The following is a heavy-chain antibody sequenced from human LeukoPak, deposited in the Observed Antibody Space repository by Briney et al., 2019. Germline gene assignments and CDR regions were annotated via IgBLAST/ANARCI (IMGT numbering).Heavy chain of an antibody. V-gene: IGHV3-11*01. Sequence: LSLTCTVSGGSVSSGSYYWSWIRQAPGKGLEWVSYISSSGSTIYYADSVKGRFTISRDNAKNSLYLQMNSLRAEDTAVYYCARTGPIYGNQDHADVWGQGTTVTVSS. D-gene: IGHD1-26*01. CDR2: ISSSGSTI. CDR3: ARTGPIYGNQDHADV. CDR1: GGSVSSGSYY. J-gene: IGHJ6*02.